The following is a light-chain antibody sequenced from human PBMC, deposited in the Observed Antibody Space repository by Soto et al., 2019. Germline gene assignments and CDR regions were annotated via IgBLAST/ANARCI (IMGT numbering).Light chain of an antibody. CDR2: DAS. CDR1: QSVGSY. Sequence: EIVLTQSPATLSLSPGDRATLSCRASQSVGSYLGWYQQRHGQAPRLLIYDASNRATGIPARFSGSGSGTDFTLTISSLEPEDFAVYDCQQRSDWPSTFGGGTKVEIK. J-gene: IGKJ4*01. CDR3: QQRSDWPST. V-gene: IGKV3-11*01.